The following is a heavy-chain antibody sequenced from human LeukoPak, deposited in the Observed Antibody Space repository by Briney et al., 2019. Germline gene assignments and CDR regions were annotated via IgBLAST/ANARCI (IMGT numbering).Heavy chain of an antibody. CDR1: GFTFSSYA. CDR3: AKQADSGYFDY. CDR2: ISYDGSNK. J-gene: IGHJ4*02. Sequence: GGSLRLSCAASGFTFSSYAMHWVRQAPGKGLEWVAVISYDGSNKYYADSVKGRFTISRDNSKNTLYLQMNSLRADDTAVYYCAKQADSGYFDYWGQGTLVTVSS. D-gene: IGHD3-3*01. V-gene: IGHV3-30*04.